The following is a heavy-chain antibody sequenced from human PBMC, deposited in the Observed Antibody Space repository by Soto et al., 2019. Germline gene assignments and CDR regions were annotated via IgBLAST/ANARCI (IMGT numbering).Heavy chain of an antibody. CDR1: GFTFSSYA. J-gene: IGHJ4*02. Sequence: GGSLRLSCAASGFTFSSYAMHWVRQAPGKGLEYVSAISSNGGSTYYANSVKGRFTISRDNSKNTLYLQMGSLRAEDMAVYYCARIETIVVVPAAKWGLFGGLQYFDYWGQGTLVT. CDR3: ARIETIVVVPAAKWGLFGGLQYFDY. D-gene: IGHD2-2*01. V-gene: IGHV3-64*01. CDR2: ISSNGGST.